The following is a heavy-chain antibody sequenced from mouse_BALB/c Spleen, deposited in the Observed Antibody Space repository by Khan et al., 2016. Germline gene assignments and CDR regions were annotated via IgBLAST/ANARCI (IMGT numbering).Heavy chain of an antibody. V-gene: IGHV4-1*02. D-gene: IGHD1-1*01. CDR2: INPDSSTI. Sequence: EVQRQESGGGLVQPGGSLKLSCAASGFDFSRYWMSWVRQAPGKGLEWIGEINPDSSTINYTPSLKDKFIISRDNAKNTLYLQMRKVRSEDTVLYYCARAGYYGYLVNWGQGTLVTVSA. J-gene: IGHJ3*01. CDR1: GFDFSRYW. CDR3: ARAGYYGYLVN.